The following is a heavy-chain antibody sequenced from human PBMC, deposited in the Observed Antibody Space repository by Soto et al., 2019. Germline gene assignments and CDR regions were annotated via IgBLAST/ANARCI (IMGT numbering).Heavy chain of an antibody. CDR3: ARWGPTGGFAL. Sequence: QLQLVESGGGVVQPGTSLRLSCTASGFMFKSYVMHWVRQAPGKGLEWVALTSYDGNNKYYGDSVKGRFTVSRDNSKNTLHLQMDSLRPEDTALYYCARWGPTGGFALWGQGTVVSVSS. CDR1: GFMFKSYV. D-gene: IGHD3-16*01. V-gene: IGHV3-30*19. CDR2: TSYDGNNK. J-gene: IGHJ4*02.